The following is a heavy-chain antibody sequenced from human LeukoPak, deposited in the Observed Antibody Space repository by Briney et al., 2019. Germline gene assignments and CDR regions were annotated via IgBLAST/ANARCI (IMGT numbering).Heavy chain of an antibody. D-gene: IGHD5-18*01. CDR3: TTIKRGNIFGYFDF. Sequence: SGTLSLTCTVSGGSMTTHHWNWIRQTPGKGLEWIGYVFDSGRTKENPSLKSRVTLSADTSKNQLSLRLSSVTAADTAVYYCTTIKRGNIFGYFDFWGQGILVTVSS. V-gene: IGHV4-59*11. CDR1: GGSMTTHH. J-gene: IGHJ4*02. CDR2: VFDSGRT.